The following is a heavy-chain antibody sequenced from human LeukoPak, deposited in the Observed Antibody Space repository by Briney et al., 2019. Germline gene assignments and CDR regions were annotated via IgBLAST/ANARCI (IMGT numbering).Heavy chain of an antibody. J-gene: IGHJ4*02. V-gene: IGHV4-59*08. Sequence: SETLSLTCTVSGDSISNYYWSWIRQPPEKGLEWIGYIYYGGSTNYNPSLKSRVTISVDTSKNQPSLKLSSVTAADTAVYYCARQFGGRREPIDYWGQGTLVTVSS. D-gene: IGHD3-10*01. CDR2: IYYGGST. CDR3: ARQFGGRREPIDY. CDR1: GDSISNYY.